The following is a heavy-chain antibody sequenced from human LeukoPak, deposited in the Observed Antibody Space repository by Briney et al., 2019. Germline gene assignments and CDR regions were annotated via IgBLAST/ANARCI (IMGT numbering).Heavy chain of an antibody. V-gene: IGHV1-2*02. Sequence: ASVKVSCKASGYTFTGYYIHWVRQAPGQGLEWIGWINPNSGCTNYAQKFQGRVTMTRDTSISTAYMELSRLRSDDTAVYYCARGHLYYYYMDVWGKGTTVTVSS. CDR2: INPNSGCT. CDR1: GYTFTGYY. J-gene: IGHJ6*03. CDR3: ARGHLYYYYMDV. D-gene: IGHD3-10*01.